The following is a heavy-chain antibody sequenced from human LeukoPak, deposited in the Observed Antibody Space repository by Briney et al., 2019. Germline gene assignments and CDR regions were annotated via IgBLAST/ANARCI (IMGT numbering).Heavy chain of an antibody. CDR1: AFTFSTYA. D-gene: IGHD3-10*01. V-gene: IGHV3-23*01. Sequence: GGSLRLSCAPSAFTFSTYAMNWVRHAPEKCLEWVSGLSGSGASTYYADSVKGRFTISRDNYKNTLYLQMNRLRAGDTAVYYCAKGSDLSGSYYLDDWGQGTLVTVSS. CDR2: LSGSGAST. J-gene: IGHJ4*02. CDR3: AKGSDLSGSYYLDD.